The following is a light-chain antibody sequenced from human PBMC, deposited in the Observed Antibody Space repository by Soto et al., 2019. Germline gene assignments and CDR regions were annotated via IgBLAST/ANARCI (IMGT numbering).Light chain of an antibody. CDR1: QSVSSSY. CDR2: GAS. CDR3: QQYGSSPWT. Sequence: EIVLTQSPGTLSLSPGERATLSCRASQSVSSSYLAWYQQKPGQAPRPLIYGASSRAIGIPDRFSGSGSGTDFTLTISRLEPKDFAVDYCQQYGSSPWTFGQGTKVEIK. J-gene: IGKJ1*01. V-gene: IGKV3-20*01.